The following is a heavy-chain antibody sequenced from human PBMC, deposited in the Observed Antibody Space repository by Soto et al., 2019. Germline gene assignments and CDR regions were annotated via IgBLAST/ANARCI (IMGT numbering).Heavy chain of an antibody. CDR2: IIPIFGTA. CDR3: ARDKSSSSRDLDY. D-gene: IGHD6-6*01. CDR1: GCTFSSYA. Sequence: GASVKVSCKASGCTFSSYAISWVRQAPGQGLEWMGGIIPIFGTANYAQKFQGRVTITADESTSTAYMELSSLRSEDTAVYYCARDKSSSSRDLDYWGQGTLVTVSS. J-gene: IGHJ4*02. V-gene: IGHV1-69*13.